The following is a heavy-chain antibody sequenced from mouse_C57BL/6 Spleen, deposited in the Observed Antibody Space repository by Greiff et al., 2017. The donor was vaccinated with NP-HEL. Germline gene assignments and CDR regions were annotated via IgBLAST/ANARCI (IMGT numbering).Heavy chain of an antibody. J-gene: IGHJ2*01. V-gene: IGHV14-2*01. CDR1: GFNIKDYY. CDR2: IDPEDGET. D-gene: IGHD4-1*01. CDR3: ASYLGRWCLDY. Sequence: EVQGVESGAELVKPGASVKLSCTASGFNIKDYYMHWVKQRTEQGLEWIGRIDPEDGETKYAPKFQGKATITADTSSNTAYLQLSSLTSEDTAVYSCASYLGRWCLDYWGQGTTLTVSS.